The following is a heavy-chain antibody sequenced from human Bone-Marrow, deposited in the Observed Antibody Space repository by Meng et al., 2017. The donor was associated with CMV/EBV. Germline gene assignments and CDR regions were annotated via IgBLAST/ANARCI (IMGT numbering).Heavy chain of an antibody. V-gene: IGHV4-59*01. CDR2: IYYSGST. CDR3: ARETSENWFDP. CDR1: GGSISSYY. J-gene: IGHJ5*02. Sequence: SATLSLTCTVSGGSISSYYWSWIRQPPGKGLEWIGYIYYSGSTNYNPSLKSRVTVSVDTSKNQFSLKLSSVTAADTAVYYCARETSENWFDPWGQGTLVTVSS.